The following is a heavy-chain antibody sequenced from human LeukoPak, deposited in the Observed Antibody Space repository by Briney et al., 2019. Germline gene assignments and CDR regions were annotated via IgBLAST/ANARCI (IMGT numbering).Heavy chain of an antibody. V-gene: IGHV3-53*01. CDR2: IFSGGST. Sequence: PGGSLRLSCATSGFTFSSYEMNWVRQAPGKGLEWVSIIFSGGSTYSADSVKGRFTISRDTSENTLYLQMNSLRAEDTAVYYCARGDTIGGYYFDYWGQGTLVTVSS. D-gene: IGHD1-26*01. CDR3: ARGDTIGGYYFDY. CDR1: GFTFSSYE. J-gene: IGHJ4*02.